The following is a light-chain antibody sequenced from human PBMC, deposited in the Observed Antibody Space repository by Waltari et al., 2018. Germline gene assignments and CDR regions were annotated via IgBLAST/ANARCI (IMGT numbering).Light chain of an antibody. CDR3: GQGTHWPFT. V-gene: IGKV2-30*02. Sequence: DVVMTQSPLSLPITPGQPASIPCRSSQSLVHSDGNTYLSWYQQKPGQPPRLLIYKLSNRDSGVPDRFSGSGAGTDFTLKISRVEAEDVGVYYCGQGTHWPFTFGPGTKLDIK. J-gene: IGKJ3*01. CDR2: KLS. CDR1: QSLVHSDGNTY.